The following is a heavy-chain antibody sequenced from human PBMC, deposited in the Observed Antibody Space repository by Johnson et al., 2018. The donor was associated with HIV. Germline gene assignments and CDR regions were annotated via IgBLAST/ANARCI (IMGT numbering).Heavy chain of an antibody. CDR1: GFTFSQFA. CDR3: AKDRGLERRERAFDI. D-gene: IGHD1-1*01. V-gene: IGHV3-30*14. J-gene: IGHJ3*02. Sequence: QVQLVESGGGVVQPGRSLRLSCAASGFTFSQFAMHWVRQAPGKGLEWVAIISYDGTKKYYADSVRGRFTISRDNSKNTLYLQMNSLRAEDTAVYYCAKDRGLERRERAFDIWGQGTMVTVSS. CDR2: ISYDGTKK.